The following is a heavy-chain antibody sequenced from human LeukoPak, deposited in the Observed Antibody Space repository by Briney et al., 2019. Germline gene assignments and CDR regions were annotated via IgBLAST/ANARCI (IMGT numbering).Heavy chain of an antibody. V-gene: IGHV1-18*01. CDR3: ARFVGWQLGGGYYFDY. CDR2: ISVYNGDT. Sequence: ASVKVSCKASGYNFGTSGISWVRQAPGQGLEWMGWISVYNGDTNYTENLQGRITMTTDTSTSRAYLELRSLRSVDTAVYYCARFVGWQLGGGYYFDYWGQGTLVTVSS. CDR1: GYNFGTSG. J-gene: IGHJ4*02. D-gene: IGHD1-26*01.